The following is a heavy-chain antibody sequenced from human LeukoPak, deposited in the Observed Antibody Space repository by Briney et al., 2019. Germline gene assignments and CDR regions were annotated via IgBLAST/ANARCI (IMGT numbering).Heavy chain of an antibody. J-gene: IGHJ4*02. CDR3: AGGYSYGRGVDY. CDR1: GFTFSRHW. Sequence: GGSLRLSCAASGFTFSRHWMHWVRQAPGKGLEWVSYISSSTSTIYYADSVKGRFTISRDNAKNSLYLQMNSLRAEDTAVYYCAGGYSYGRGVDYWGQGTLVTVSS. V-gene: IGHV3-48*01. CDR2: ISSSTSTI. D-gene: IGHD5-18*01.